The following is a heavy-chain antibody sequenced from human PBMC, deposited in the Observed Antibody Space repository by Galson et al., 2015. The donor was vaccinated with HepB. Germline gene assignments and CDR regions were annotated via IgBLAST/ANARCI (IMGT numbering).Heavy chain of an antibody. V-gene: IGHV6-1*01. CDR3: AREGSSSWYPDYYGMDV. J-gene: IGHJ6*02. Sequence: CAISGDSVSSNSAAWNWIRQSPSRGLEWLGRTYYRSKWYNDYAVSVKSRITINPDTSKNQFSLQLSSVTPEDTAVYYCAREGSSSWYPDYYGMDVWGQGTTVTVSS. D-gene: IGHD6-13*01. CDR1: GDSVSSNSAA. CDR2: TYYRSKWYN.